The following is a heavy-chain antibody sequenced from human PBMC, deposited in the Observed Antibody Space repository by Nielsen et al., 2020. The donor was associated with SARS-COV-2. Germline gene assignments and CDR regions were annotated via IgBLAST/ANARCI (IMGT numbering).Heavy chain of an antibody. V-gene: IGHV1-3*01. J-gene: IGHJ6*02. CDR2: INAGNGNT. CDR1: GYTFTSYA. D-gene: IGHD6-13*01. CDR3: ARATVGSSWYGEDYYYYGMDV. Sequence: ASVKVSCKASGYTFTSYAMHWVRQAPGQRLEWMGWINAGNGNTKYSQKFQGRVTITRDTSASTAYMELSSLRSEDTAVYYCARATVGSSWYGEDYYYYGMDVRGQGTTVTVSS.